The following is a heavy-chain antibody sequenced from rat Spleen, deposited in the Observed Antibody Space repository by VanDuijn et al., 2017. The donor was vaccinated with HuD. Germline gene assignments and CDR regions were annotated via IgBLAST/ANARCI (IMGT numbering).Heavy chain of an antibody. Sequence: EVQLVESGGGLIQPGRSLKLSCAASGFTFSDYNMAWVRQAPKKGLEWVATIIYDGSRTYYRDSVKGRFTISRDNAKSTLYLQMDSLRSEDTATYYCARRHYSGNWFAYWGQGTLVTVSS. CDR3: ARRHYSGNWFAY. V-gene: IGHV5S10*01. CDR2: IIYDGSRT. CDR1: GFTFSDYN. J-gene: IGHJ3*01. D-gene: IGHD1-1*01.